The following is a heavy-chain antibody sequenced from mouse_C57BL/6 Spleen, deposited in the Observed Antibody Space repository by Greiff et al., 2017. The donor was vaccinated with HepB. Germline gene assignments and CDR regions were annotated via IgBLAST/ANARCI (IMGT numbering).Heavy chain of an antibody. CDR3: ARGRGSSPYYFDY. D-gene: IGHD1-1*01. Sequence: EVKLVESGGGLVKPGGSLKLSCAASGFTFSSYAMSWVRQTPEKRLEWVATISDGGSYTYYPDNVKGRFTISRDNAKNNLYLQMSHLKSEDTAMYYCARGRGSSPYYFDYWGQGTTLTVSS. CDR2: ISDGGSYT. V-gene: IGHV5-4*03. J-gene: IGHJ2*01. CDR1: GFTFSSYA.